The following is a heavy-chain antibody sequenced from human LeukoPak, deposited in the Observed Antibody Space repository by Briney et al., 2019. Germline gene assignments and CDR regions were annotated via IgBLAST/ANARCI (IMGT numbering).Heavy chain of an antibody. J-gene: IGHJ4*02. CDR2: INPSGGST. CDR3: ARALHLGYFDY. D-gene: IGHD3-10*01. CDR1: GYTFTGYY. V-gene: IGHV1-46*01. Sequence: ASVKVSCKASGYTFTGYYMHWVRQAPGQGLEWMGIINPSGGSTSYAQKFQGRVTMTRDTSTSTVYMELSSLRSEDTAVYYCARALHLGYFDYWGQGTLVTVSS.